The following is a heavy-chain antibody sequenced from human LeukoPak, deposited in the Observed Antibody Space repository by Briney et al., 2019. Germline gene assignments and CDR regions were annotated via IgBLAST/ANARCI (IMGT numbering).Heavy chain of an antibody. CDR1: TGSLSGYS. J-gene: IGHJ3*02. CDR2: IHESRRT. CDR3: ARYTTMLAFHAHGFDI. Sequence: SETLSLTCSVYTGSLSGYSWSWIRQSPGKELEWIGEIHESRRTDYNPSLKSRVTISKDTSKKEFSLKLTSVTAADTAVYYCARYTTMLAFHAHGFDIWGQGTMVTVSS. D-gene: IGHD5-18*01. V-gene: IGHV4-34*01.